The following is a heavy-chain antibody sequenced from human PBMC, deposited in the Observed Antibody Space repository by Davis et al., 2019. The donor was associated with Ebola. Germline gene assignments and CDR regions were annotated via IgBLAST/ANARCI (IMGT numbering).Heavy chain of an antibody. V-gene: IGHV3-30*03. D-gene: IGHD1-26*01. J-gene: IGHJ5*02. CDR2: ISYDGSNK. CDR1: GFTFSSYG. Sequence: GESLKISCAASGFTFSSYGMHWVRQAPGKGLEWVAVISYDGSNKYYADSVKGRFTISRDNSKNTLYLQMNSLRAEDTAVYYCARDSGSYFNWFDPWGQGTLVTVSS. CDR3: ARDSGSYFNWFDP.